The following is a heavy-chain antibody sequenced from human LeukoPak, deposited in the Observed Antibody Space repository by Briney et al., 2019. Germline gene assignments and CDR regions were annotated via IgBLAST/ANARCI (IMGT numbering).Heavy chain of an antibody. CDR2: ISSSSYI. J-gene: IGHJ6*02. V-gene: IGHV3-21*01. CDR3: ARDRYSSSWYSIYYYGMDV. D-gene: IGHD6-13*01. CDR1: GFTFSSYS. Sequence: GGSLRLSCAASGFTFSSYSMNWVRQAPGKGLEWVSSISSSSYIYYADSVKGRFTISRDNAKNSLYLQMNSLRAEDTATYYCARDRYSSSWYSIYYYGMDVWGQGTTVTVSS.